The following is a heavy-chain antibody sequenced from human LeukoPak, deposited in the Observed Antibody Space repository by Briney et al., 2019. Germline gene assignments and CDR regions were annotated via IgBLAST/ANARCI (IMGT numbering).Heavy chain of an antibody. CDR2: INPSGGGT. V-gene: IGHV1-46*01. CDR3: ARGLGPPGKARWFDP. CDR1: GYTFTSYY. Sequence: ASVKVSCKASGYTFTSYYMHWVRQAPGQGLEWMGIINPSGGGTTYAQNFQGRVTVTGDTSTSTVYMKLSSLTFEDTAVYYCARGLGPPGKARWFDPWGQGTLVTVSS. D-gene: IGHD1-14*01. J-gene: IGHJ5*02.